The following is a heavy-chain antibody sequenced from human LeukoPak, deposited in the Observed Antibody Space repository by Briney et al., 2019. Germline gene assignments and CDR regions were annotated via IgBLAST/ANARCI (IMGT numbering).Heavy chain of an antibody. Sequence: PGGSLRLSCAASGMTFSKHWMHWVRQAPGKGLVWVSLIKTDGRTTIYADSVKGRFTISRDNGKSTLYLQMSRLRAEDTAIYYCATGPSYGYEWWGQGTVVTVSS. J-gene: IGHJ4*02. CDR2: IKTDGRTT. D-gene: IGHD3-16*01. V-gene: IGHV3-74*01. CDR1: GMTFSKHW. CDR3: ATGPSYGYEW.